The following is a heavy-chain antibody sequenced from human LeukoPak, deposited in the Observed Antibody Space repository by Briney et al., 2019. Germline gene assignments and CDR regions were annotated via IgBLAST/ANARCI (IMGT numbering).Heavy chain of an antibody. Sequence: ASLKVSCKASGYTFTGYYMHWVRQAPGQGLEWMGWINPNSGGTNYAQKFQGRVTMTRDTSISTAYMELSRLRSDDTAVYYCAREALTGYDSSGYQRWGQGTLVTVSS. CDR2: INPNSGGT. J-gene: IGHJ4*02. V-gene: IGHV1-2*02. CDR1: GYTFTGYY. CDR3: AREALTGYDSSGYQR. D-gene: IGHD3-22*01.